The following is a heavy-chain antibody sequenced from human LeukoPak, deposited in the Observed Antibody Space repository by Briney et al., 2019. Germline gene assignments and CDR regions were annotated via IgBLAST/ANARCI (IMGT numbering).Heavy chain of an antibody. CDR3: ARDARQELLAGGFDF. J-gene: IGHJ4*02. Sequence: PSETLSLTCTVSGGSISSSSYYWGWIRQPPGKGLEWIGSIFYSGTTYYNPSLKSRVTVSLDTSKNHFSLKLKSVTAADTAVYYCARDARQELLAGGFDFWGQGALVTVSS. D-gene: IGHD3-10*01. CDR2: IFYSGTT. V-gene: IGHV4-39*07. CDR1: GGSISSSSYY.